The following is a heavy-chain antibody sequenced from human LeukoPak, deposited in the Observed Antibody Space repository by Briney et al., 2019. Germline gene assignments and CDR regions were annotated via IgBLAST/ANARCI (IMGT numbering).Heavy chain of an antibody. D-gene: IGHD2-2*02. CDR2: IYHSGST. V-gene: IGHV4-59*12. CDR3: ARDVGCSSTSCYIGAFDI. J-gene: IGHJ3*02. Sequence: PSETLSLTCTVSGGSISSYYWSWIRQPPGKGLEWIGYIYHSGSTYYNPSLKSRVTISVDRSKNQFSLKLSSVTAADTAVYYCARDVGCSSTSCYIGAFDIWGQGTMVTVSS. CDR1: GGSISSYY.